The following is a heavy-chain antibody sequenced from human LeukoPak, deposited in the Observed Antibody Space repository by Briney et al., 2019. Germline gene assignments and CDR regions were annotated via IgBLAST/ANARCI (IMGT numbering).Heavy chain of an antibody. D-gene: IGHD5-24*01. V-gene: IGHV4-61*02. Sequence: SSETLSLTCTVSGGSISSGSYYWSWIRQPAGKGLEWIGRIYTSGSTNYNPSLKSRVTISVDTSKNQFSLKLSSVTAADTAVYYCARDWAPFRDGYNLYWYFDLWGRGTLVTVSS. CDR1: GGSISSGSYY. J-gene: IGHJ2*01. CDR3: ARDWAPFRDGYNLYWYFDL. CDR2: IYTSGST.